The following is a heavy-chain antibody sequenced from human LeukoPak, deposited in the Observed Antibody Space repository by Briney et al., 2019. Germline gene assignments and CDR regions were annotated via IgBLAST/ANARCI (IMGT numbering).Heavy chain of an antibody. CDR2: ISGSGGST. J-gene: IGHJ4*02. Sequence: GGSLRLSCAASGFTFSSYAMSWVRQAPGKGLEWVSAISGSGGSTYYADSVKGRFTISRDNSKNTLYLQMNSLRAEDTAVYYCAKWTIRRPAFWSGYSTPYWGQGTLDTVSS. D-gene: IGHD3-3*01. V-gene: IGHV3-23*01. CDR1: GFTFSSYA. CDR3: AKWTIRRPAFWSGYSTPY.